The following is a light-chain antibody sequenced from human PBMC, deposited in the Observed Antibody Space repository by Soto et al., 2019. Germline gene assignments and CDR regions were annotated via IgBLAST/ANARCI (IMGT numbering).Light chain of an antibody. Sequence: EIVLTQSPGTLSLSPGERATLSCRASQSVSSSYLAWYQQKHGQAPRLLIYGASSRATGIPDRFSGSGSGTDFTLTISRLEPEDVAVYYCQQYGSSPLLTFGGGTKVEIK. CDR1: QSVSSSY. J-gene: IGKJ4*01. V-gene: IGKV3-20*01. CDR2: GAS. CDR3: QQYGSSPLLT.